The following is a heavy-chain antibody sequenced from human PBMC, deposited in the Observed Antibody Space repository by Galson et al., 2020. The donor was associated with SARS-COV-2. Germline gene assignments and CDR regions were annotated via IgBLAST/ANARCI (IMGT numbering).Heavy chain of an antibody. CDR3: ARVTSLLYGARRDYYYYGMDV. CDR2: INHSGST. D-gene: IGHD3-10*01. Sequence: ETSETLSLTCAVYGGSFSGYYWSWIRQPPGKGLEWIGEINHSGSTNYNPSLKSRVTVSVDTSKNQFSLKLSSLTAADTAVYYCARVTSLLYGARRDYYYYGMDVWGQGTTVTVSS. J-gene: IGHJ6*02. CDR1: GGSFSGYY. V-gene: IGHV4-34*01.